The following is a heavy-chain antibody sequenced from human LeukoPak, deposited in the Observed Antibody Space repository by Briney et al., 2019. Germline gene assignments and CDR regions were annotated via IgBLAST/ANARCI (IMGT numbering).Heavy chain of an antibody. J-gene: IGHJ4*02. CDR1: GFSFSSYA. Sequence: GGSLRLSCVTSGFSFSSYAMSWVRQAPGKGLEWVSGISAAGGNSFYADSVKGRFTISRDNSNNTLHLQMNNMRVEDTAVHYCAKTQVVYYFDYWGQGNLVTVSS. V-gene: IGHV3-23*01. D-gene: IGHD2-8*02. CDR2: ISAAGGNS. CDR3: AKTQVVYYFDY.